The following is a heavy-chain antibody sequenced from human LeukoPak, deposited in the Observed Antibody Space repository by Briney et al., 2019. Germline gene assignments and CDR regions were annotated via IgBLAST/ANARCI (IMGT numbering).Heavy chain of an antibody. CDR2: VWFGESSQ. J-gene: IGHJ3*02. Sequence: GGSLRLSCAASGFTFSNSGMHWVRQAPGKGLEWVAGVWFGESSQSYADSVKGRFTISRDNSKNTVWLEMNSLRVEDTAVYYCARGSQQLVPTDDAFDIWGQGTTVTVSS. CDR1: GFTFSNSG. D-gene: IGHD6-13*01. CDR3: ARGSQQLVPTDDAFDI. V-gene: IGHV3-33*08.